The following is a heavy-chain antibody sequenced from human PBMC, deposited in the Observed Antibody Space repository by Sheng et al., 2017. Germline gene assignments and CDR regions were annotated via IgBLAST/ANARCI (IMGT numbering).Heavy chain of an antibody. CDR3: AKDPNYYDRPFGGLDY. Sequence: QVQLVESGGGVVQPGRSLRLSCAASGFTFSSYGMHWVRQAPGKGLEWVAVISYDGSNKYYADSVKGRFTISRDNSKNTLYLQMNSLRAEDTAVYYCAKDPNYYDRPFGGLDYWGQGTLVTVSS. CDR1: GFTFSSYG. D-gene: IGHD3-22*01. V-gene: IGHV3-30*18. J-gene: IGHJ4*02. CDR2: ISYDGSNK.